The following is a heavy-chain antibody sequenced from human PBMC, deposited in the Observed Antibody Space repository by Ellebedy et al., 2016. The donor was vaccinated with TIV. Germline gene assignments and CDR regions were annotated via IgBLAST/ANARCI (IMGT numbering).Heavy chain of an antibody. CDR2: INASGTT. V-gene: IGHV4-34*01. D-gene: IGHD3-10*01. Sequence: MPSETLSLTCAVYNGSFTHYFWSWVRQPPGKGLEWIGEINASGTTNNNPSLKNRVTISVDPPKRQFSLRLTSVTAADTAVYYCARARGQYLYGSGSYFTNWGQGEMVTVSS. CDR1: NGSFTHYF. CDR3: ARARGQYLYGSGSYFTN. J-gene: IGHJ4*02.